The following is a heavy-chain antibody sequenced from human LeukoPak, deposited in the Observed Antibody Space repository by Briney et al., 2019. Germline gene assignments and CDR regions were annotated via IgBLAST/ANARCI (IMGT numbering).Heavy chain of an antibody. V-gene: IGHV4-30-2*01. CDR2: IYHSGGT. D-gene: IGHD4-17*01. CDR3: ARDRPVTNGRRFDP. Sequence: PSQTLSLTCAVSGGSISSSGYSWSWIRQPPGKGLEWIGYIYHSGGTYYNPSLKSRVTISVDRSSNQFSLKLSSVTAADTAVYYCARDRPVTNGRRFDPWGQGTLVTVSS. CDR1: GGSISSSGYS. J-gene: IGHJ5*02.